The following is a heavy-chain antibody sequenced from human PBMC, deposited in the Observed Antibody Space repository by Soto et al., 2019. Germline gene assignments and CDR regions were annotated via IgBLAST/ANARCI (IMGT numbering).Heavy chain of an antibody. CDR2: ISYDGSNK. D-gene: IGHD2-8*01. V-gene: IGHV3-30*18. CDR3: AKDLDPYSVYAIIFVLSDY. CDR1: GFTFSSYG. Sequence: PGGSLRLSCAASGFTFSSYGMHWVRQAPGKGLEWVAVISYDGSNKYYADSVKGRFTISRDNSKNTLYLQMNSLRAEDTAVYYCAKDLDPYSVYAIIFVLSDYWGQGTLVTVSS. J-gene: IGHJ4*02.